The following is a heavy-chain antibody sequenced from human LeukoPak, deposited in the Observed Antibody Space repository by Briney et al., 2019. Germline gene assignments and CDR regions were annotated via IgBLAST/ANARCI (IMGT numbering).Heavy chain of an antibody. V-gene: IGHV1-18*01. D-gene: IGHD3-9*01. CDR3: ARIRGYYDILTGSNDAFDI. J-gene: IGHJ3*02. CDR2: ISVYNGNT. Sequence: ASVKVSCKASGYTFTSYGISWVRQAPGQGLEWMGWISVYNGNTNYAQKLQGRVTMTTDTSTSTAYLELRSLRSADTAVYYCARIRGYYDILTGSNDAFDIWGQGTMVTVSS. CDR1: GYTFTSYG.